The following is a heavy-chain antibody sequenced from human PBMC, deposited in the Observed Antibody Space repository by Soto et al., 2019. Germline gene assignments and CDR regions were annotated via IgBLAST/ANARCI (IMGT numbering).Heavy chain of an antibody. D-gene: IGHD4-17*01. V-gene: IGHV4-34*01. CDR2: INHSGST. CDR3: AGKGRRYGIPPH. J-gene: IGHJ4*02. Sequence: QVQLQQWGAGLLKPSETLSLTCAVYGGSFSGYYWSWIRQPPGKGLEWIGEINHSGSTNYNPSLKSRVTISVDTSKNQFSLKLSSVTAADTAVYYCAGKGRRYGIPPHWGQGTLVTVSS. CDR1: GGSFSGYY.